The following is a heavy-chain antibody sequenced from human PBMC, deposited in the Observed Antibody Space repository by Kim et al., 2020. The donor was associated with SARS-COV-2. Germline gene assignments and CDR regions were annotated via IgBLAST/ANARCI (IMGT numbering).Heavy chain of an antibody. CDR1: GFTFSSYE. CDR3: ATLRYFDWLLDDY. CDR2: ISSSGSTI. J-gene: IGHJ4*02. Sequence: GGSLRLSCAASGFTFSSYEMNWVRQAPGKGLEWVSYISSSGSTIYYADSVKGRFTISRDNAKNSLYLQMNSLRAEDTAVYYCATLRYFDWLLDDYWGQGTLVTVSS. D-gene: IGHD3-9*01. V-gene: IGHV3-48*03.